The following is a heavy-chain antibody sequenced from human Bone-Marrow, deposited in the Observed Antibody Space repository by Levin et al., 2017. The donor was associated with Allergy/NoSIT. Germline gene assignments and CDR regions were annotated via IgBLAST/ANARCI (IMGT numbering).Heavy chain of an antibody. CDR2: IHQSGDT. J-gene: IGHJ4*02. Sequence: RASETLSLTCAVSGYSISRGSYWGWIRQPPGKGLEWIGSIHQSGDTHYNPSLTSRVTMSVDTSKNQFSLRLSSVTAADTAVFYCARQLGYSGYDRCFDYWGQGTLVTVSS. V-gene: IGHV4-38-2*01. CDR1: GYSISRGSY. CDR3: ARQLGYSGYDRCFDY. D-gene: IGHD5-12*01.